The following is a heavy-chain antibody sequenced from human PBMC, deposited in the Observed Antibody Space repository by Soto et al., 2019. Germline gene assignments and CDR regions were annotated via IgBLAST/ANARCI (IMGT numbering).Heavy chain of an antibody. J-gene: IGHJ4*02. V-gene: IGHV4-4*02. CDR2: VQHSGNS. Sequence: QVQLQESGPGLVKPSGTLSLTCAVSGDSIRSDKWWSWVRQPPGKGLEWIGEVQHSGNSNYNPSLKRRVIISVDKPKNQFSLNLSSVTDADTAVYYCARGERQQQRDYWGQGTLVTVSS. CDR1: GDSIRSDKW. CDR3: ARGERQQQRDY. D-gene: IGHD6-25*01.